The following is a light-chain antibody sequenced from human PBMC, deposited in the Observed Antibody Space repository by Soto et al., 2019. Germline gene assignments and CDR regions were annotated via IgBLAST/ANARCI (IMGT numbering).Light chain of an antibody. Sequence: EIVLTQSPATLSLSPGERATLSCRASQSISTYLAWYQQKPGQAPRLLIYDASNRATGIPARFSGSGSGTAFPLTISSLESEDFAFYSCKQRRTGPPTFGGGTKGEIK. CDR3: KQRRTGPPT. V-gene: IGKV3-11*01. CDR1: QSISTY. J-gene: IGKJ4*01. CDR2: DAS.